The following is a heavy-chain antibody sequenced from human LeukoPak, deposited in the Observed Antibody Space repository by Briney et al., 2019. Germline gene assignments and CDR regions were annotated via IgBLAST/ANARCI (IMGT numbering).Heavy chain of an antibody. Sequence: ASVKVSCKASGYTFTSYYMHWVRQAPGQGLEWMGIINPSGGSTSYAQKFQGRVTMTRDTSTSTVYMELSSLRSEDTAVYYCARACPENGGYYRIFGYWGQGTLVTVSS. CDR3: ARACPENGGYYRIFGY. D-gene: IGHD3-22*01. J-gene: IGHJ4*02. CDR1: GYTFTSYY. V-gene: IGHV1-46*01. CDR2: INPSGGST.